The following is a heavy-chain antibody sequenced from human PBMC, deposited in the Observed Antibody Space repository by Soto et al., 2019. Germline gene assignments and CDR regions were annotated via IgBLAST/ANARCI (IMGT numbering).Heavy chain of an antibody. CDR2: IYYSGST. Sequence: PSETLSLTCTVSGGSISSYYWSWIRQPPGKGLEWIGYIYYSGSTNYNPSLKSRVTISVDTSKNQFSLKLSSVTAADTAVYYCASSYPLHDRSGQLAYWGQGTLVTVSS. V-gene: IGHV4-59*01. D-gene: IGHD3-22*01. CDR3: ASSYPLHDRSGQLAY. CDR1: GGSISSYY. J-gene: IGHJ4*02.